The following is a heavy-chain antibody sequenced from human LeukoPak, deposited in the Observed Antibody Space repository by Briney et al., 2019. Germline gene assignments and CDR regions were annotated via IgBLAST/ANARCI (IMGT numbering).Heavy chain of an antibody. D-gene: IGHD1-1*01. J-gene: IGHJ4*02. V-gene: IGHV3-23*01. CDR2: ISGSGGST. CDR3: AKHKKKQLEEGYFDY. Sequence: GGSLRLSCAASGFTFSSYAMSWVRQAPGKGLEWVSAISGSGGSTYYADSVKGRFTISRDNSKNTLYLQMNSLRAEDTAVYYCAKHKKKQLEEGYFDYWGQGTLVTVSS. CDR1: GFTFSSYA.